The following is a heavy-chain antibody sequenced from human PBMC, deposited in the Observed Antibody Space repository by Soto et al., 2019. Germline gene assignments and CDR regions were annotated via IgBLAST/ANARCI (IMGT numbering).Heavy chain of an antibody. V-gene: IGHV4-59*01. Sequence: SETLSLPCTVSGGSINNYYWSWIRQPPGKGLEWIGYIYYSGSTNYNPFLKSRVTISVDTSKNQFSLKLGSVTAADTAVYYCARAYFYDSSATGFDYWGQGTLVTVSS. CDR2: IYYSGST. D-gene: IGHD3-22*01. J-gene: IGHJ4*02. CDR1: GGSINNYY. CDR3: ARAYFYDSSATGFDY.